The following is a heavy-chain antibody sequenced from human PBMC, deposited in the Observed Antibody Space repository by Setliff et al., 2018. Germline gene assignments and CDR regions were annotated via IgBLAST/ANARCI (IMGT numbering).Heavy chain of an antibody. D-gene: IGHD2-2*01. CDR2: IYDSGKT. Sequence: TSETLSLTCTVSGGSINSGGYYWSWIRQHPGKGLEWIGTIYDSGKTYYNPSLKSRVTISVDTSKKQLSLRVTSVTAADTAVYYCATCRYQVPYNYWGQGTLVTVSS. CDR1: GGSINSGGYY. CDR3: ATCRYQVPYNY. V-gene: IGHV4-39*01. J-gene: IGHJ4*02.